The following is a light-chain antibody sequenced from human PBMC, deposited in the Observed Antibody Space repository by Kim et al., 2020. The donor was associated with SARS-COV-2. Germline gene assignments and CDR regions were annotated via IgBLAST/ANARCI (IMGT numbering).Light chain of an antibody. Sequence: GQKVPISSSGSSANIGNNFVSWYQQFPGTVPKVLIYDNNKRPSGIPDRFSGSKSGTSATLGITGLQTGDEADYYCATWDNSLSAGVFGGGTQLTVL. CDR2: DNN. CDR3: ATWDNSLSAGV. CDR1: SANIGNNF. V-gene: IGLV1-51*01. J-gene: IGLJ3*02.